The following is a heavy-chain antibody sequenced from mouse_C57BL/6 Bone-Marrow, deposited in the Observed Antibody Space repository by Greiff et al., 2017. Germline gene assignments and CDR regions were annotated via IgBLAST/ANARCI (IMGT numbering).Heavy chain of an antibody. CDR3: ARSVGYYDYAMGC. Sequence: VQLQQPGAELVKPGASVKMSCKASGYTFTSYWITWVKQRPGQGLEWIGDIYPGSGSTNYNEKFKSKATLTVDTSSSTAYMQLSSLTSEDSAVYYCARSVGYYDYAMGCWGQGTSVTVSS. CDR1: GYTFTSYW. CDR2: IYPGSGST. D-gene: IGHD2-3*01. J-gene: IGHJ4*01. V-gene: IGHV1-55*01.